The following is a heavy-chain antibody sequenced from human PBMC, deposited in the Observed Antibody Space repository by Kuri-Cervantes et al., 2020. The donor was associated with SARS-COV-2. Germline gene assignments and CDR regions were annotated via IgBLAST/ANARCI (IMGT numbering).Heavy chain of an antibody. V-gene: IGHV3-21*01. CDR2: ISSSSSYI. J-gene: IGHJ4*02. D-gene: IGHD3-3*01. CDR3: ARANYDFWSGYYPADY. Sequence: GGSLRLSCAASGFTFSSYSMNWVRQAPGKGLEWVSSISSSSSYIYYADSVKGRFTISRDNAKNSLYLQMNSLRAEDTAVYYCARANYDFWSGYYPADYWGQETLVTVSS. CDR1: GFTFSSYS.